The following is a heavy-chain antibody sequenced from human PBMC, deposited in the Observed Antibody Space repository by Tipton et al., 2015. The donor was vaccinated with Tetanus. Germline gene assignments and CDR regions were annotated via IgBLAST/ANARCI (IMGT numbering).Heavy chain of an antibody. V-gene: IGHV4-39*07. CDR3: ARDRSITIFGVVPINYYYGMDV. CDR2: VFYSGSS. D-gene: IGHD3-3*01. CDR1: GGSINNGSFY. J-gene: IGHJ6*02. Sequence: TLSLTCTVSGGSINNGSFYWGWIRQPPGKGLEWIGSVFYSGSSFYNPSLKSRVTISVDTSKNQFSLKLSSVTAADTAVYYCARDRSITIFGVVPINYYYGMDVWGQGTAVTVSS.